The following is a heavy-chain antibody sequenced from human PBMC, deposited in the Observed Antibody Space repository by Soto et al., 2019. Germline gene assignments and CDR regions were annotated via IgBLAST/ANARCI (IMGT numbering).Heavy chain of an antibody. J-gene: IGHJ4*02. CDR2: INTGNGNT. D-gene: IGHD1-1*01. CDR1: GYTFTSYS. V-gene: IGHV1-3*04. Sequence: QVQLVQSGAEVKKPGASVKVFCKASGYTFTSYSIHWVRQAPGQRPEWMGWINTGNGNTEYSQKFQGRVTITRDTSASTAYMELSSLTSEDTAVYYCARNWNGIDYWALGTLVTVSS. CDR3: ARNWNGIDY.